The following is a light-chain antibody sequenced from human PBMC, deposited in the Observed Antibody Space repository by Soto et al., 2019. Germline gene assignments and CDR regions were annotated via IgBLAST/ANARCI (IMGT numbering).Light chain of an antibody. CDR2: EVS. V-gene: IGLV2-14*01. Sequence: QSALPQPASVSGSPGQSITISCTGTSSDVGGFNYVSWYQHYPGEAPKLLIYEVSNRTSGVSSRFSGSKSGNTASLTISGLQADDEGDYYCSSFTTSNTWVFGGGTKLTVL. J-gene: IGLJ3*02. CDR3: SSFTTSNTWV. CDR1: SSDVGGFNY.